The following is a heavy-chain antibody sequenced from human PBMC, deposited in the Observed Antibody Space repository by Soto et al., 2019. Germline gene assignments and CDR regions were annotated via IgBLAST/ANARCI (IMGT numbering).Heavy chain of an antibody. D-gene: IGHD3-22*01. CDR2: IYYSGST. V-gene: IGHV4-31*03. CDR1: GGSISSGGYY. Sequence: PSETLSLTCTVSGGSISSGGYYWSWIRQHPGKGLEWIGYIYYSGSTYYNPSLKSRVTISVDTSKNQFSLKLSSVTAADTAVYYWVSNLYDRTYYYYGMDVWGQGTTVTVSS. CDR3: VSNLYDRTYYYYGMDV. J-gene: IGHJ6*02.